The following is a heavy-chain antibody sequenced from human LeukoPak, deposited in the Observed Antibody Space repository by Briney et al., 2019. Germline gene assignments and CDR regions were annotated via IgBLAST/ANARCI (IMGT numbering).Heavy chain of an antibody. Sequence: GASVKVSCKASGYTFTGYYMLWVRQAPGQGLEWMGWINPNSGGTNYAQKFQGRVTMTRDTSISTAYMELSRLRSDDTAVYYCARAPLRYFDWPFSYYFDYWGQGTLVTVSS. CDR2: INPNSGGT. D-gene: IGHD3-9*01. CDR3: ARAPLRYFDWPFSYYFDY. V-gene: IGHV1-2*02. J-gene: IGHJ4*02. CDR1: GYTFTGYY.